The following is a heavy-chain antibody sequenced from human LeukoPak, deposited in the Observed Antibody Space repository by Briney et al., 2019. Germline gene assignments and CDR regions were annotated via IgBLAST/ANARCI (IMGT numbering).Heavy chain of an antibody. J-gene: IGHJ4*02. CDR2: INSDGSST. V-gene: IGHV3-74*01. D-gene: IGHD2/OR15-2a*01. CDR3: ARDAKPDSKTTSPNY. Sequence: GGSLRLSCAASGFTFSSYWMHWVRQIPGKGPVWVSRINSDGSSTNYADSVKGRFTISRDNAKNTLYLQMNSLRAEDTAVYYCARDAKPDSKTTSPNYWGQGTLVTVSS. CDR1: GFTFSSYW.